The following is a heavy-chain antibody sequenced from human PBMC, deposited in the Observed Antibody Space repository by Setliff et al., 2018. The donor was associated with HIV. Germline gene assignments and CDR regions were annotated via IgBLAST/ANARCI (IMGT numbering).Heavy chain of an antibody. CDR3: ARRDGRSMNAFEI. D-gene: IGHD6-13*01. CDR1: DYTFNTYW. CDR2: IYPDDSNI. V-gene: IGHV5-51*01. Sequence: GESLKISCKALDYTFNTYWIGWVRQKPGEGLEWMGIIYPDDSNIRYNPSFQSHVTISADKSIATAYLQVNDLKTSDTATYYCARRDGRSMNAFEIWGPGTMVTVSS. J-gene: IGHJ3*02.